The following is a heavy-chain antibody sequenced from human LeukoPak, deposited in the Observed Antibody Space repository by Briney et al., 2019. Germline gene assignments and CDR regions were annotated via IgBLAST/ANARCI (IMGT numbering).Heavy chain of an antibody. CDR1: GFTFSSYA. Sequence: GKSLRLSCAASGFTFSSYAMSWVRQAPGKGLEWVSGISGTGYSTYYADSVKGRFTISRDNSKNTLYLQMNSLRAEDTALYYCAKDYSVSGSYYDYWGQGILVTVSS. D-gene: IGHD3-10*01. V-gene: IGHV3-23*01. CDR2: ISGTGYST. J-gene: IGHJ4*02. CDR3: AKDYSVSGSYYDY.